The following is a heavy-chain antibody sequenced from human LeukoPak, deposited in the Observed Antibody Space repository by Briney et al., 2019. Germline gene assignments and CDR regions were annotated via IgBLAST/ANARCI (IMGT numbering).Heavy chain of an antibody. V-gene: IGHV3-11*04. Sequence: GGSLRLSCAASGFTFSDSYMTWIRQAPGKGLEWVSYISNSGSSIYYADSVKGRFTTSRDNAKNSLYLQMNSLRAEDTAVYYCAELGITMIGGVWGKETTVTISS. CDR2: ISNSGSSI. CDR1: GFTFSDSY. D-gene: IGHD3-10*02. J-gene: IGHJ6*04. CDR3: AELGITMIGGV.